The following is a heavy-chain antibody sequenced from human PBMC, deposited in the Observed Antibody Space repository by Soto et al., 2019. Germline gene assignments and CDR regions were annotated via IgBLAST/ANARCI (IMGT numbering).Heavy chain of an antibody. CDR1: GFTFSSYV. CDR3: ARMYDGSYYYYDMDV. Sequence: PGGSLRLSCAASGFTFSSYVMRWVRQAPGEGLEWVAVISYDGSNKYYADSVKGRFTISRDNSKNTLYLQVNSLRVEDTAVYYCARMYDGSYYYYDMDVWGQGTTVTVS. CDR2: ISYDGSNK. V-gene: IGHV3-30-3*01. D-gene: IGHD3-10*01. J-gene: IGHJ6*02.